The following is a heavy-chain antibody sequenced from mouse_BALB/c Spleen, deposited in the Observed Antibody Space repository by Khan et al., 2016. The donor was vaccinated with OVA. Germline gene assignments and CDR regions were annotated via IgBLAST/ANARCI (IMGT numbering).Heavy chain of an antibody. J-gene: IGHJ2*01. CDR2: TNPTNGRT. CDR1: GYTFTSYW. D-gene: IGHD1-1*01. CDR3: ARTKRIVATYFDY. Sequence: VQLQESGAELVKAGASVKMSCKASGYTFTSYWMHWVKQRLGQGLEWFAETNPTNGRTYYNEKFKSKATLTVDKSSSTAYMLLSGLTFEDSAVYYCARTKRIVATYFDYWGQGTTLTVSS. V-gene: IGHV1S81*02.